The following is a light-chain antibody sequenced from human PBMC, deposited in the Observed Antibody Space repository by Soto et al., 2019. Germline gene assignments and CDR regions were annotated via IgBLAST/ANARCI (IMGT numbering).Light chain of an antibody. V-gene: IGLV2-8*01. CDR1: SSDVGGYNF. CDR3: SSYAGSNIVV. Sequence: QSALTQPPSASGSPGQSVTISCTGTSSDVGGYNFVSWYQQHPGKAPKLMIYEVSERPSGVPDRFSGSKSGNTASLTLSGLQAEEEADYYCSSYAGSNIVVFGGGTKLTVL. CDR2: EVS. J-gene: IGLJ2*01.